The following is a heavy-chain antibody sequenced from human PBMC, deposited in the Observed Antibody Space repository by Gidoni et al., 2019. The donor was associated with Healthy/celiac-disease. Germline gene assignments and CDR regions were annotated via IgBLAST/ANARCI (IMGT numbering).Heavy chain of an antibody. D-gene: IGHD2-2*01. CDR2: ISSSSSTI. CDR1: GSPFSSYS. CDR3: ARKGCRYCSSSLMDWFDP. J-gene: IGHJ5*02. Sequence: EVQLVESGGGLVQPGGSLRLSCAASGSPFSSYSMNWVRQAPGKGLEWVSYISSSSSTIYYADSVKGRFTISRDNAKNSLYLQMNSLRAEDTAVYYCARKGCRYCSSSLMDWFDPWGQGTLVTVSS. V-gene: IGHV3-48*01.